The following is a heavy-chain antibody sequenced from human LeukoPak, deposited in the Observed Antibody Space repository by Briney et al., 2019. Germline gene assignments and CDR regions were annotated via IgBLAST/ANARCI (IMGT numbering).Heavy chain of an antibody. J-gene: IGHJ4*02. CDR2: AGTSSSCI. CDR1: GFTFSAYS. CDR3: ARDLHWAFDY. D-gene: IGHD3-16*01. V-gene: IGHV3-21*01. Sequence: PGGSLRLSCAASGFTFSAYSMNWVRQAPGKGLEWVSSAGTSSSCIYYADSVKGRFTISRDNAKNSLYLQMNSLRAEDTAVYYCARDLHWAFDYWGQGTLVTVSS.